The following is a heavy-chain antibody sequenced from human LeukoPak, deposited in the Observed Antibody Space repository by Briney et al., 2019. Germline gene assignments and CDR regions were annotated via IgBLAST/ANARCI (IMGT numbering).Heavy chain of an antibody. CDR3: AKYMWFWELFGYYYYMDV. J-gene: IGHJ6*03. CDR1: GFTFSSYA. V-gene: IGHV3-23*01. Sequence: PGGSLRLSCAASGFTFSSYAMSWVRQAPGKGLEWVSAISGSGGSTYYADSVKGRFTISRDNSKNTLYLQMNSLRAEDTAVYYCAKYMWFWELFGYYYYMDVWGKGTTVTVSS. D-gene: IGHD3-10*01. CDR2: ISGSGGST.